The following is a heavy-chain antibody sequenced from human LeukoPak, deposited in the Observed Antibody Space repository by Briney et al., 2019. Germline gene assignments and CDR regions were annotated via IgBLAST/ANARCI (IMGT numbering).Heavy chain of an antibody. CDR1: GFTFSSYA. CDR3: ATHLITMVRGVITLYHFDY. CDR2: ISGSGRST. D-gene: IGHD3-10*01. Sequence: PGGSLRLSCAASGFTFSSYAMSWVRQAPGKGLEWVSAISGSGRSTYYADSVKGRFTISRDNAKNTLYQQMNSLRAEDTDVYYCATHLITMVRGVITLYHFDYGGQETRVTVSS. J-gene: IGHJ4*02. V-gene: IGHV3-23*01.